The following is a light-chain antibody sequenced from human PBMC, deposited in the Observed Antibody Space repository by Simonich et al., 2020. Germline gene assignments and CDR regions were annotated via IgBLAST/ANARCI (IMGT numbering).Light chain of an antibody. CDR2: DVS. CDR3: SSYTSSSAVV. Sequence: QSALTQPASVSGSPGQSINISCTGTSSDVGGYNYVSSYQQHPGKAPKLMIYDVSKRPSGVSNRFSGSKSGNTASLTISGLQAEDEADYYCSSYTSSSAVVFGGGTKLTVL. J-gene: IGLJ2*01. V-gene: IGLV2-14*01. CDR1: SSDVGGYNY.